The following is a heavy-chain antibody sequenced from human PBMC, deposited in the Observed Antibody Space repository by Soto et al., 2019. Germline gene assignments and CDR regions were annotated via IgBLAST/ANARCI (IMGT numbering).Heavy chain of an antibody. Sequence: PSETLSLTCTVSGGSISSGDYYWSWIRQPPGKGLEWIGYIYYSGSTYYNPSLKSRVTISVDTSKNQFSLKLSSVTAADTAVYYCARDGPYYDFWSGYYSYYYYYGMDVWGHGTTVTVSS. CDR3: ARDGPYYDFWSGYYSYYYYYGMDV. CDR2: IYYSGST. V-gene: IGHV4-30-4*01. D-gene: IGHD3-3*01. CDR1: GGSISSGDYY. J-gene: IGHJ6*02.